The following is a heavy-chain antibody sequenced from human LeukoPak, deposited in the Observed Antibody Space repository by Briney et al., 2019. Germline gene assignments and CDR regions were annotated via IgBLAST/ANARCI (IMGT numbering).Heavy chain of an antibody. Sequence: SETLSLTCAVYGGSLSDYYWSWIRQSPGKGLEWIGEINHSGSTNYNPSLKSRVTISVDTSKNQFSLELTSVTAADTAVYYCARRRYDASGYYPSRGRYFDYWGQGTLVTVSS. J-gene: IGHJ4*02. CDR3: ARRRYDASGYYPSRGRYFDY. CDR1: GGSLSDYY. V-gene: IGHV4-34*01. CDR2: INHSGST. D-gene: IGHD3-22*01.